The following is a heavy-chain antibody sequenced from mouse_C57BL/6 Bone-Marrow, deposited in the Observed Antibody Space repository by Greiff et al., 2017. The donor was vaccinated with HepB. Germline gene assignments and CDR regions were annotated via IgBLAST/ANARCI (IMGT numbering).Heavy chain of an antibody. CDR1: GYAFTNYL. Sequence: QVQLQQSGAELVRPGTSVKVSCKASGYAFTNYLIEWVKQRPGQGLEWIGVINPGSGGTNYNEKFKGKATLTADKSSSTAYMQLSSLTSEDSAVYFCARERLPYYCDYWGQGTTLTVSS. J-gene: IGHJ2*01. D-gene: IGHD3-2*02. CDR3: ARERLPYYCDY. V-gene: IGHV1-54*01. CDR2: INPGSGGT.